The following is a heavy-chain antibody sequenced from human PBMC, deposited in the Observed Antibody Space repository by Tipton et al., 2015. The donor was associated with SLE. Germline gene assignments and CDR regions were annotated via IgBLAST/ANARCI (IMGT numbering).Heavy chain of an antibody. D-gene: IGHD5-12*01. CDR1: GGSISSSNVY. V-gene: IGHV4-39*07. CDR3: AIILSGPPHTAFDI. J-gene: IGHJ3*02. CDR2: IYFFGNT. Sequence: GLVKPSETLSLTCTVSGGSISSSNVYWGWIRQPPGKGLEWIGNIYFFGNTYYNPSLKSRVAVSLDTSKNQFSLKLNSVTAADTAVYYCAIILSGPPHTAFDIWGQGTVVTVSS.